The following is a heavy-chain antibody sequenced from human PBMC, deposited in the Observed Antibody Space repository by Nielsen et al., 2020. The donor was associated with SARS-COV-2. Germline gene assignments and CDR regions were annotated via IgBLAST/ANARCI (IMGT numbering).Heavy chain of an antibody. V-gene: IGHV4-34*01. CDR2: INHSGST. CDR3: ARFLAVAGYFDY. Sequence: SETLSLTCAVYGGSFSGYYWSWIRQPPGKGLEWIGEINHSGSTNYNPSLKSRVTISVGTSKNQFSLKLSSVTAADTAVYYCARFLAVAGYFDYWGQGTLVTVSS. D-gene: IGHD6-19*01. J-gene: IGHJ4*02. CDR1: GGSFSGYY.